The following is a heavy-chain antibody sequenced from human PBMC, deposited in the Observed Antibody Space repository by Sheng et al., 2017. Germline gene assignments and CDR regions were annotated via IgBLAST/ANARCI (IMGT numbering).Heavy chain of an antibody. Sequence: QVQLVESGGGVVQPGRSLRLSCAASGFTFSSYGMHWVRQAPGKGLEWVAVIWYDGSNKYYADSVKGRFTISRDNSKNTLYLQMNSLRAEDTAVYYCARGPLLDDTPSNWFDPWGRGNPGHRLL. D-gene: IGHD3-3*01. CDR2: IWYDGSNK. CDR1: GFTFSSYG. J-gene: IGHJ5*02. CDR3: ARGPLLDDTPSNWFDP. V-gene: IGHV3-33*01.